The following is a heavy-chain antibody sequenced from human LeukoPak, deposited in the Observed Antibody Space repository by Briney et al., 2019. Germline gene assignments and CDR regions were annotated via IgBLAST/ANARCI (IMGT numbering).Heavy chain of an antibody. CDR1: GFSFSGFW. CDR2: MKEDGKKI. CDR3: ARGQNWNHDF. V-gene: IGHV3-7*01. J-gene: IGHJ4*02. Sequence: GGSLRLSCAASGFSFSGFWMSWLRQAPGKGLEWVDNMKEDGKKIYQVDSLKGRFTISRDNAKNSLFLQMNSLRVEETAIYYCARGQNWNHDFWGQGTLVTVSS. D-gene: IGHD1-14*01.